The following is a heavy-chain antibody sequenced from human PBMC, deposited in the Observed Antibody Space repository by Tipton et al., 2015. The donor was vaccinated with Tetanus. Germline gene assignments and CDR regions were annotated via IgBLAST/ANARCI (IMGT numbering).Heavy chain of an antibody. Sequence: SLRLSCAASGFTFSSYSMNWVRQAPGKGLEWVSYISSSSSTIYYADSVKGRFTISRDNAKNSLYLQMNSLRDEDTAVYYCARDPPSYYYDSSGYYVDYWGQGTPVTVSS. CDR3: ARDPPSYYYDSSGYYVDY. CDR1: GFTFSSYS. D-gene: IGHD3-22*01. J-gene: IGHJ4*02. V-gene: IGHV3-48*02. CDR2: ISSSSSTI.